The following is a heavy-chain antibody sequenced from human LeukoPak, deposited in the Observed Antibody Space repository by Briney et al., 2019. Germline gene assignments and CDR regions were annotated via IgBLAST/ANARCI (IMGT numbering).Heavy chain of an antibody. V-gene: IGHV3-30*02. Sequence: GGSLRLSCAASGFTFSDYYMSWIRQAPGKGLEWVAFIRYDGSSEYYADSVKGRFTMSRDNSKSTVYLDMNSLRAEDTAVYYCAKDASAASYFDYWGQGTLVTVSS. D-gene: IGHD3-10*01. CDR1: GFTFSDYY. CDR2: IRYDGSSE. J-gene: IGHJ4*02. CDR3: AKDASAASYFDY.